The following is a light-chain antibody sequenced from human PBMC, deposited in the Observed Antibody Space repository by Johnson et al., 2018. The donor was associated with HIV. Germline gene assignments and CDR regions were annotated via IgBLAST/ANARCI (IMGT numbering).Light chain of an antibody. Sequence: QSVLTQSPSVSAAPGQKVTISCSGSSSNIGNNYVSWYQQVPGTAPKLLIYENNKRPSGIPDRFSGSKSGTSAALGITGLQSGDEADYYCGTWDSSLSATYVFGTGTKVTVL. CDR2: ENN. V-gene: IGLV1-51*02. CDR1: SSNIGNNY. J-gene: IGLJ1*01. CDR3: GTWDSSLSATYV.